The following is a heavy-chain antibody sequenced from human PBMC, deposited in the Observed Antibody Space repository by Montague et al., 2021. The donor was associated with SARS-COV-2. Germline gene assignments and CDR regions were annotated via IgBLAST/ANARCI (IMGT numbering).Heavy chain of an antibody. Sequence: SLRLSGAASGVNFRSYVMSWVRQVPGKGLEWVSGIYSDESHTNYADSVKGRFTISRDNSKNMVYLEMSHLRAEDTAVYYCASQDYDTLTGFRYHYYGMDVWGQGTTVTVSS. D-gene: IGHD3-9*01. V-gene: IGHV3-23*03. J-gene: IGHJ6*02. CDR3: ASQDYDTLTGFRYHYYGMDV. CDR2: IYSDESHT. CDR1: GVNFRSYV.